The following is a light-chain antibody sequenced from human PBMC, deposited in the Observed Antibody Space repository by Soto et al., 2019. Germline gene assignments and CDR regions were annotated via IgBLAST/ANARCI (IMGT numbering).Light chain of an antibody. J-gene: IGLJ1*01. CDR3: SSFTSSSTLPFV. V-gene: IGLV2-14*01. Sequence: QSALTQPASVSGSPGQSITISCTGTSSDVGGYNYVSWYQQHPGKAPKLMIYEVSNRPSGVSNRFSASKSGNTASLTISGLQAADEADYYCSSFTSSSTLPFVFGTGTKLTVL. CDR1: SSDVGGYNY. CDR2: EVS.